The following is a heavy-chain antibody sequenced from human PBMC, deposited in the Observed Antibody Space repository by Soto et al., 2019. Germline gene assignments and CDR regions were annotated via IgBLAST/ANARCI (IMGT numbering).Heavy chain of an antibody. CDR2: IIPIFGTA. J-gene: IGHJ4*02. CDR1: GGTFSRHA. Sequence: QMQLVQSGAEVRKPGSSVKVSCKASGGTFSRHAISWVRQAPGQGLEWMGGIIPIFGTANHAQKFQGRVTIIADESTSTVYMELRSLRSEDTAMYYCARGWGYDSNDYYYAYWGQGTLVIVSS. D-gene: IGHD3-22*01. V-gene: IGHV1-69*01. CDR3: ARGWGYDSNDYYYAY.